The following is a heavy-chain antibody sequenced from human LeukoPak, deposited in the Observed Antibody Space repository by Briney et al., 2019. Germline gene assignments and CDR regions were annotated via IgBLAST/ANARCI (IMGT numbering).Heavy chain of an antibody. CDR3: AGGGYFDWFPLDY. CDR2: ISGSDGYT. D-gene: IGHD3-9*01. J-gene: IGHJ4*02. CDR1: GFTFSSYA. V-gene: IGHV3-23*01. Sequence: GGSLRLSCGASGFTFSSYAMSWVRQAPGKGLEWVSGISGSDGYTYYADSVKGRFTISRDNSKNTLYLQMNSLRAEDTAVYYCAGGGYFDWFPLDYWGQGTLVTVSS.